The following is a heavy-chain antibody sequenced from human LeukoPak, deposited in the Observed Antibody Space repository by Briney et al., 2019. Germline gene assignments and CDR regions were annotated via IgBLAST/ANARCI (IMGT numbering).Heavy chain of an antibody. J-gene: IGHJ4*02. CDR2: ISGSGGST. CDR1: GFTFTTYS. CDR3: GRAGSFSPIEY. D-gene: IGHD2/OR15-2a*01. Sequence: RSGGSLRLSCAASGFTFTTYSMDWVRQAPGKGLEWVSAISGSGGSTYYADSVKGRFTISRDNSKNTLYLQMNSLKTEGTALYYCGRAGSFSPIEYWGQGTLVTVSS. V-gene: IGHV3-23*01.